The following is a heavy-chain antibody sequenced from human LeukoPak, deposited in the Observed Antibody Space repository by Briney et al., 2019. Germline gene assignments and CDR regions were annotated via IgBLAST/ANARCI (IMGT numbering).Heavy chain of an antibody. CDR1: GYSISSISSTYY. J-gene: IGHJ4*02. V-gene: IGHV4-39*07. CDR2: IYYSGST. Sequence: SETLSLTCTVSGYSISSISSTYYWGWIRQPPGKGLEWIGSIYYSGSTYYNPSLKSRVTISVDTSKNQFSLKLSSVTAADTAVYYCAMIPSSSLYYFDYWGQGTLVTVSS. CDR3: AMIPSSSLYYFDY.